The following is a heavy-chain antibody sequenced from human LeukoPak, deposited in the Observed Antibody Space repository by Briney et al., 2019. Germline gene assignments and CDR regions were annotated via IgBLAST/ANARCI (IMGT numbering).Heavy chain of an antibody. CDR3: AGFAYYGSDDDY. CDR1: GLSFSTYT. V-gene: IGHV3-21*01. CDR2: ISSSNSFI. J-gene: IGHJ4*02. Sequence: GGSLRLSCAASGLSFSTYTMDWVRQAPGKGLEWVSSISSSNSFIYYADSVKGRFTISRDNAKSSLYLQMNSLRAEDTAVYYCAGFAYYGSDDDYWGQGTLVTVSS. D-gene: IGHD3-10*01.